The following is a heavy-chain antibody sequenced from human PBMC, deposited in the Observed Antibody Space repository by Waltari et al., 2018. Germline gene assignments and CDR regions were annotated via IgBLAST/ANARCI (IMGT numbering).Heavy chain of an antibody. CDR1: GFSFSDYD. CDR2: SRNKPRNYVT. CDR3: ARDLDGDSNLDY. Sequence: EVQLVESGGTLVQPGGSLRLSCAASGFSFSDYDMDWVRQNPDKRLEWVGRSRNKPRNYVTEYAASVKGRFNIFRDDSKDSLYLQMNSLKIEDTAVYYCARDLDGDSNLDYWGQGTLVAVSS. J-gene: IGHJ4*02. V-gene: IGHV3-72*01.